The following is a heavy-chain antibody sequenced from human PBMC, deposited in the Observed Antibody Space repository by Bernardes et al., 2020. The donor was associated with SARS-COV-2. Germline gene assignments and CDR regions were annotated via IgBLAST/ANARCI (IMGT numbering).Heavy chain of an antibody. CDR2: MRGSGGST. Sequence: GSLRLSCAASGFTFSSYAMTWARQAPGKGLEWVSTMRGSGGSTYYADAVKGRFTISRDNSKNRPYRRMNSLRAGDTAVFYCAGYGSGSYQWFGPWGQGTLVTVSS. CDR1: GFTFSSYA. D-gene: IGHD3-10*01. V-gene: IGHV3-23*01. CDR3: AGYGSGSYQWFGP. J-gene: IGHJ5*02.